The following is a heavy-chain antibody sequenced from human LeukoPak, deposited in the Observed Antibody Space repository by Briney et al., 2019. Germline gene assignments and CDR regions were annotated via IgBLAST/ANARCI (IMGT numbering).Heavy chain of an antibody. J-gene: IGHJ4*02. CDR1: GYTFTSYA. V-gene: IGHV1-3*01. CDR3: ARGRRIWFGAHTGYFDY. Sequence: EASVKVSCKASGYTFTSYAMHWVRQAPGQRLEWMGWINAGNGNTKYSQEFQGRVTITRDTSASTAYMELRSLRSEDTAVYYCARGRRIWFGAHTGYFDYWGQGTLVTVSS. D-gene: IGHD3-10*01. CDR2: INAGNGNT.